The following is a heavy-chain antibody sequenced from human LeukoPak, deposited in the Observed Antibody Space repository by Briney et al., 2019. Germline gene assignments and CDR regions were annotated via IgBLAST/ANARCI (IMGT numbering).Heavy chain of an antibody. CDR2: TYYRSRWLN. J-gene: IGHJ5*02. V-gene: IGHV6-1*01. CDR1: GDSVSSNGAA. Sequence: SQTLSLTCGISGDSVSSNGAAWNWIRQSPSRGIEWLGRTYYRSRWLNDYAPSVKSRIIISPDTSKNQFSLQLSSVTPEDTAVYYCAREDDSGGITNDWFDTWGQGALVTVSS. D-gene: IGHD3-22*01. CDR3: AREDDSGGITNDWFDT.